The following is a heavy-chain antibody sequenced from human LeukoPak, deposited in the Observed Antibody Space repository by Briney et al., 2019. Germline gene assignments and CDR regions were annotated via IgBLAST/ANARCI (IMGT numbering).Heavy chain of an antibody. D-gene: IGHD1-26*01. V-gene: IGHV3-21*01. CDR2: ISSSSSYI. Sequence: RPGGSLRLSCAASGFTFSSYSMNWVRQAPGEGLEWVSSISSSSSYIYYADSVKGRFTISRDNAKNSLYLQMNSLRAEDTAVYYCARDRSSGSYPPYYFDYWGQGTLVTVSS. CDR3: ARDRSSGSYPPYYFDY. CDR1: GFTFSSYS. J-gene: IGHJ4*02.